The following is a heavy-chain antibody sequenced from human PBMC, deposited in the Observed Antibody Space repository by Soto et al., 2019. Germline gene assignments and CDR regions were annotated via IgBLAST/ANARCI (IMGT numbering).Heavy chain of an antibody. V-gene: IGHV3-74*01. Sequence: PGGSLRLSCAASGFTFSSYWRHWVRQAPGKGLVWVSRINSDGSSTSYADSVKGRFTISRDNAKNTLYLQMISLRAEDTAVYYCARDSYYDSSGYYGARTYYYFLTMDVWGQGTTVTVSS. CDR1: GFTFSSYW. D-gene: IGHD3-22*01. CDR3: ARDSYYDSSGYYGARTYYYFLTMDV. J-gene: IGHJ6*02. CDR2: INSDGSST.